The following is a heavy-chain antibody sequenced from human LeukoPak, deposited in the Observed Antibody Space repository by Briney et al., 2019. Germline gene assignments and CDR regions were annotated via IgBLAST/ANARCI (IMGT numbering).Heavy chain of an antibody. CDR1: GFTFSTHA. CDR3: ARGTYSNGWYYLDY. CDR2: ISASGGST. V-gene: IGHV3-23*01. D-gene: IGHD6-19*01. Sequence: GGSLRLSCAASGFTFSTHAMSWVRQAPGKGLEWVSDISASGGSTYYADSVKGRFTVSRDNSKNTLYLQMNSPRAEDTAVYYCARGTYSNGWYYLDYWGQGTLVTVSS. J-gene: IGHJ4*02.